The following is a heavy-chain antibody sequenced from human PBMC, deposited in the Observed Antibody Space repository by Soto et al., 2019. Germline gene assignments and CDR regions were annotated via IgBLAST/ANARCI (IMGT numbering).Heavy chain of an antibody. V-gene: IGHV4-4*02. D-gene: IGHD3-22*01. CDR1: GGSVISNNW. J-gene: IGHJ4*02. CDR2: IYHGGST. Sequence: SETLSLTCAVSGGSVISNNWWSWVRQPPGKGLEWIGEIYHGGSTNYNPSLKGRVTISIDKSKNQFSLRLSSVTAADSAIYYCARVPYHYDSSGYYLDYWGQGTLVTVSS. CDR3: ARVPYHYDSSGYYLDY.